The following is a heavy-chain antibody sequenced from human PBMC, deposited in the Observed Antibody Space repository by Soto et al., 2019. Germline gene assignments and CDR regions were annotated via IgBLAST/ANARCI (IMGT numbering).Heavy chain of an antibody. Sequence: SETLSLTCTVSGGSVSSGSYYWSWIRQPPGKGLEWIGYIYYSGSTNYNPSLKSRVTISVDTSKNQFSLKLSSVTAADTAVYYCARMLDADFDYWGQGTLVTVSS. J-gene: IGHJ4*02. CDR1: GGSVSSGSYY. CDR3: ARMLDADFDY. CDR2: IYYSGST. D-gene: IGHD2-8*01. V-gene: IGHV4-61*01.